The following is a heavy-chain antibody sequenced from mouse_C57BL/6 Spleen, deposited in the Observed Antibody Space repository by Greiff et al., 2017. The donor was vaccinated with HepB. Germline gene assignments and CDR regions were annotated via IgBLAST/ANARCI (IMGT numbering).Heavy chain of an antibody. CDR3: VRGDY. Sequence: VQLQQSGAELVKPGASVKLSCKASGYTFTSYWMQWVKQRPGQGLEWIGEIDPSDSYTNYNQKFKGKATLTVDTSSSTAYMQLSSLTSEDSAVYYCVRGDYWGQGTSVTVSS. V-gene: IGHV1-50*01. J-gene: IGHJ4*01. CDR1: GYTFTSYW. CDR2: IDPSDSYT.